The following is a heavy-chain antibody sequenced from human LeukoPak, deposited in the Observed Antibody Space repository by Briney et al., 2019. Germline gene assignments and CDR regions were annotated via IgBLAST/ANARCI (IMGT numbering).Heavy chain of an antibody. Sequence: GGSLRLSCAACGFTVSSNYMSWVRQARGKGLEWVSVIYSGGSTYYADSVKGRFTISRDNSKNTLYLQMNSLSAEDTAVYYCARATFHSWDPWGQGTLVTVSS. D-gene: IGHD6-13*01. V-gene: IGHV3-66*02. CDR3: ARATFHSWDP. J-gene: IGHJ5*02. CDR1: GFTVSSNY. CDR2: IYSGGST.